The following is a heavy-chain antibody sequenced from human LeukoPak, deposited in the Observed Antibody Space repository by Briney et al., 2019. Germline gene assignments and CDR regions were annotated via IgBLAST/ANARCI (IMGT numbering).Heavy chain of an antibody. J-gene: IGHJ4*02. D-gene: IGHD3-22*01. CDR1: GYTFTSYG. V-gene: IGHV1-18*01. CDR2: ISAYNGNT. CDR3: ARDRPMIVVVPSFDY. Sequence: ASVKVSCKASGYTFTSYGISWVRQAPGQGLEWMGWISAYNGNTNYAQKLQGRVTMTTDTSTSTAYVELRSLRSDDTAVYYCARDRPMIVVVPSFDYWGQGTLVTVSS.